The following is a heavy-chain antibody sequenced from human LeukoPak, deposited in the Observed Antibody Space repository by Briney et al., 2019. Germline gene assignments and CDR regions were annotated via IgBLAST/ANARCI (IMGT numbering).Heavy chain of an antibody. CDR3: AKPRHCSTSTCASAAFDV. J-gene: IGHJ3*01. V-gene: IGHV3-23*01. CDR1: GFTFSSYA. CDR2: ISGSGGST. D-gene: IGHD2-2*01. Sequence: AGGSLRLSCAASGFTFSSYAMSWVRQAPGKGLEWVSAISGSGGSTYYADSVKGRFTISRDNSKNTLYLQMNSLRTEDTAVYYCAKPRHCSTSTCASAAFDVWGQGTMVTVSS.